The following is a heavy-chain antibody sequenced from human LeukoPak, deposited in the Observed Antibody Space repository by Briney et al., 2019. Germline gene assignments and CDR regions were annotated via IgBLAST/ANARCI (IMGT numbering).Heavy chain of an antibody. CDR1: GFTFSSHA. CDR3: ARGYSPDY. CDR2: ISSSSSYI. J-gene: IGHJ4*02. V-gene: IGHV3-21*01. D-gene: IGHD6-13*01. Sequence: GSLRLSCSASGFTFSSHAMSWVRQAPGKGLEWVSSISSSSSYIYYADSVKGRFTISRDNAKNSLYLQMNSLRAEDTAVYYCARGYSPDYWGQGTLVTVSS.